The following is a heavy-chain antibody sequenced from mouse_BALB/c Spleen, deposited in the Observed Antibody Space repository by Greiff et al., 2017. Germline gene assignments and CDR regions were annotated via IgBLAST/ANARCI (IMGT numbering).Heavy chain of an antibody. CDR2: IYPGGGYT. Sequence: QVQLQQSGAELVRPGTSVKISCKASGYTFTNYWLGWVKQRPGHGLEWIGDIYPGGGYTNYNEKFKGKATLTADTSSSTAYMQLSSLTSEDSAVYFCARDYGSSSYAMDYWGQGTSVTVSS. CDR1: GYTFTNYW. D-gene: IGHD1-1*01. V-gene: IGHV1-63*02. J-gene: IGHJ4*01. CDR3: ARDYGSSSYAMDY.